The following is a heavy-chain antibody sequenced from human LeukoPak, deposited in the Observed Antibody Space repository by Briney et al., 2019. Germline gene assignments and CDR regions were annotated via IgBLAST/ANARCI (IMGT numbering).Heavy chain of an antibody. CDR3: AKDQTTVLYYFDY. CDR2: IWYDGSNK. J-gene: IGHJ4*02. D-gene: IGHD4-11*01. V-gene: IGHV3-33*06. Sequence: GGSLRLSCAASGFTFISYGMHWVRQAPGKGLEWVAVIWYDGSNKYYADSVKGRFTISRDNSKNTLYLQMNSLRAEDTAVYYCAKDQTTVLYYFDYRGPGILVTVSS. CDR1: GFTFISYG.